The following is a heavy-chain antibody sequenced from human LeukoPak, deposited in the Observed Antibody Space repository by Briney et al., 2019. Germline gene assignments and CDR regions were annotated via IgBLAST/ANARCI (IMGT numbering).Heavy chain of an antibody. Sequence: SETLSLTCTVSGGSISSGDYYWSWIRQPPGKGLEWIGYIYHSGSTYYNPSLKSRVTISVDRSKNQFSLKLSSVTATDTAVYYCASEAPILAALDYWGQGSLVTVSS. CDR1: GGSISSGDYY. CDR2: IYHSGST. D-gene: IGHD2-2*01. J-gene: IGHJ4*02. CDR3: ASEAPILAALDY. V-gene: IGHV4-30-4*08.